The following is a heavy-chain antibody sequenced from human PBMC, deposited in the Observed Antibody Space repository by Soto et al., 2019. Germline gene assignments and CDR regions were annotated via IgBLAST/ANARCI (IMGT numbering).Heavy chain of an antibody. Sequence: QVQLVQSGAEVKKPGASVKVSCKASGYTFTSYGISWVRQAPGQGLEWLGWISAYNGNTNYAQKLQGRVTMTTDTSTSTAYVELRNLRSDDTAVYYCARCVRTIFGVVPINFNDYWGQGTLVTVSS. V-gene: IGHV1-18*01. J-gene: IGHJ4*02. CDR3: ARCVRTIFGVVPINFNDY. CDR1: GYTFTSYG. CDR2: ISAYNGNT. D-gene: IGHD3-3*01.